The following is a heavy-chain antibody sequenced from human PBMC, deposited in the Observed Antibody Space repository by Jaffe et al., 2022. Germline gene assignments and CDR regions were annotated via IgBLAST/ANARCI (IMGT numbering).Heavy chain of an antibody. D-gene: IGHD5-18*01. Sequence: QVQLQESGPGLVKPSETLSLTCAVSGYSISSGYYWGWIRQPPGKGLEWIGSIYHSGSTYYNPSLKSRVTISVDTSKNQFSLKLSSVTAADTAVYYCARVFRVDTAMGWLEAFDIWGQGTMVTVSS. J-gene: IGHJ3*02. CDR3: ARVFRVDTAMGWLEAFDI. CDR1: GYSISSGYY. V-gene: IGHV4-38-2*01. CDR2: IYHSGST.